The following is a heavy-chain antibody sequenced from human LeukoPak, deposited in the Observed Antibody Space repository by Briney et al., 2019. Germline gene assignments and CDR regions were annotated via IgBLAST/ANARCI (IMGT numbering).Heavy chain of an antibody. D-gene: IGHD1-26*01. CDR2: ISYDGSNN. J-gene: IGHJ4*02. CDR3: ARDIIAGATAFDY. V-gene: IGHV3-30-3*01. CDR1: GFTFSSYA. Sequence: GRSLRLSCAASGFTFSSYAMHWVRQAPGRGLEWVAVISYDGSNNYYADSVKGRFTISRDNSKNTLYLQMNSLRAEDTAVYYCARDIIAGATAFDYWGQGTLVTVSS.